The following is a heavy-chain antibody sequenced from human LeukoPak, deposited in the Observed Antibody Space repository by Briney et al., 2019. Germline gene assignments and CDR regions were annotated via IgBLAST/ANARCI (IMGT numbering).Heavy chain of an antibody. CDR1: GGSISGYY. D-gene: IGHD1-7*01. CDR3: ARGPDWNYPFFDY. CDR2: LYYMRGA. J-gene: IGHJ4*02. V-gene: IGHV4-59*12. Sequence: SETLSLTCTVSGGSISGYYWSWSRQPPGKGVEWIGNLYYMRGAWYKSSLKSRVTMSVDTSKNQFSLKLSSVTAADTAVYYCARGPDWNYPFFDYWGQGTLVTVSS.